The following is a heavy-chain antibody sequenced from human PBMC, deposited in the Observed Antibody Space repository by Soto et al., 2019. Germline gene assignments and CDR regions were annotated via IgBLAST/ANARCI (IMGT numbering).Heavy chain of an antibody. Sequence: QVQLVESGGGVVQPGRSLRLSCAASGFTFSSYGMHWVRQAPGKGLEWVAVISYDGSNKYYADSVKGRFTISRDNSKNTLYLQMNSLRAEDTAVYYCAKGIVSGYSGYESDYWGQGTLVTVSS. V-gene: IGHV3-30*18. CDR1: GFTFSSYG. D-gene: IGHD5-12*01. CDR2: ISYDGSNK. CDR3: AKGIVSGYSGYESDY. J-gene: IGHJ4*02.